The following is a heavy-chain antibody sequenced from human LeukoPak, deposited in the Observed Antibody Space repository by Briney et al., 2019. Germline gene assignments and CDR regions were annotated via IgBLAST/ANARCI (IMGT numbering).Heavy chain of an antibody. CDR2: IYHNWGI. V-gene: IGHV4-38-2*01. D-gene: IGHD1-1*01. CDR3: ARNVTAGYFDY. CDR1: GYPISSGYY. Sequence: PSETLSLTCAVSGYPISSGYYWGCIRQPPGKGLEWIATIYHNWGIYFNPSLKSRVTISLDTSKNQFSLKLTSVTAADTAMYYCARNVTAGYFDYWGQGILVTVS. J-gene: IGHJ4*02.